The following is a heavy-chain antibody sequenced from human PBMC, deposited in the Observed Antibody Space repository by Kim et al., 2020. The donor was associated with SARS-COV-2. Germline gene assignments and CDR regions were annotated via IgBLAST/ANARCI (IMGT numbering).Heavy chain of an antibody. D-gene: IGHD1-26*01. J-gene: IGHJ4*02. CDR3: ARHPSSGSHV. CDR2: VDYTGST. CDR1: GDSITNTAYF. Sequence: SETLSLTCTVSGDSITNTAYFWAWIRQPPGRGPEWIGSVDYTGSTWYNPSVKSRVTISADTSRNQFSLSLSSVTAADTAVYYCARHPSSGSHVGGQGILV. V-gene: IGHV4-39*01.